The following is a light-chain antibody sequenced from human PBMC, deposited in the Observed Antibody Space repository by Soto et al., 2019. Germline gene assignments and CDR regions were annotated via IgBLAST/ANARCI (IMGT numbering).Light chain of an antibody. CDR3: QQYDNSPLT. J-gene: IGKJ4*01. V-gene: IGKV3-20*01. CDR2: GAS. Sequence: IFWTEAPGTLCLSPGYRATLSGRASQSVSSSYLAWYQQKPGQAPRLLIYGASNRATGIPDRFSGSGSGTDFTLTISRLEPEDFAVYYCQQYDNSPLTFGGGTKVDIK. CDR1: QSVSSSY.